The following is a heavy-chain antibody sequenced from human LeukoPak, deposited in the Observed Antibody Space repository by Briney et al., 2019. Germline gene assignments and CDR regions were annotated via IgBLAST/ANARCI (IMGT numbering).Heavy chain of an antibody. CDR2: IRSKANSYAT. D-gene: IGHD2-2*01. J-gene: IGHJ4*02. CDR3: TRYHCSSTSCYPFGDY. V-gene: IGHV3-73*01. Sequence: GGSLSLSCAASGFTSSGSAMHWVRQASGKGLEWVGRIRSKANSYATAYAASVKGRFTISRDDSKNTAYLQMNSLKTEDTAVYYCTRYHCSSTSCYPFGDYWGQGTLVTVSS. CDR1: GFTSSGSA.